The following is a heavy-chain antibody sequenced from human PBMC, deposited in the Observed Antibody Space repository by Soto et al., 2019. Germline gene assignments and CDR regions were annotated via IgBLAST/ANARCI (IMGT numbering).Heavy chain of an antibody. Sequence: PGESLKISCKGSGYSFTSYWIGWVRQMPGKGLEWMGIIYPGDSDTRYSPSFQGQVTISADKSISTAYLQWSSLKASDTAMYYCARHGGYCTNGVCSYYYGMDVWGQGTTVTVSS. CDR1: GYSFTSYW. CDR3: ARHGGYCTNGVCSYYYGMDV. V-gene: IGHV5-51*01. J-gene: IGHJ6*02. CDR2: IYPGDSDT. D-gene: IGHD2-8*01.